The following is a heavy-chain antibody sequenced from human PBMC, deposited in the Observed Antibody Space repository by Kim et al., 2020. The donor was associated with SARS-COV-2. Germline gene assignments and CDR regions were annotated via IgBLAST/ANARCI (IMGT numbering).Heavy chain of an antibody. CDR1: GYTFTSYA. D-gene: IGHD3-3*01. CDR3: ARNGYDFLEPYGWFDP. V-gene: IGHV1-3*01. CDR2: INAGTGNT. Sequence: ASVKVSCKASGYTFTSYAMHWVRQAPGQRLEWMGWINAGTGNTKYSQKFQGRVTITRDTSASTAYMELSSLRSEDTAVYYCARNGYDFLEPYGWFDPWGQGTLVTVSS. J-gene: IGHJ5*02.